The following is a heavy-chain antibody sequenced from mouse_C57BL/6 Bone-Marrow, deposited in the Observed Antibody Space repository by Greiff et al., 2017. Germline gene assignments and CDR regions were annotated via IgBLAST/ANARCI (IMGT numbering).Heavy chain of an antibody. V-gene: IGHV5-6*01. CDR1: GFTFSSYG. CDR2: ISSGGSYT. CDR3: ARHRYYDYDGAWFAY. Sequence: EVHLVESGGDLVKPGGSLKLSCAASGFTFSSYGMSWVRQTPDKRLEWVATISSGGSYTYYPDSVKGRFTISRDNAKNTLYLQMSSLKSEDTAMYYCARHRYYDYDGAWFAYWGQGTLVTVSA. J-gene: IGHJ3*01. D-gene: IGHD2-4*01.